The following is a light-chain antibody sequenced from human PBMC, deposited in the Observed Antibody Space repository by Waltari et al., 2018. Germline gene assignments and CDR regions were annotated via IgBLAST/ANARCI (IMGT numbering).Light chain of an antibody. CDR2: GTS. CDR3: QQYGSPPFT. V-gene: IGKV3-20*01. J-gene: IGKJ2*01. CDR1: QSVSSSY. Sequence: EIVLTQSPGTLPLSPGERATVSCRASQSVSSSYLGWYQQKLGQAHRLLIYGTSNRAFGIPDRFNGSGSGTDFSLTISRLEPEDFAVYYCQQYGSPPFTFGQGTKVEMK.